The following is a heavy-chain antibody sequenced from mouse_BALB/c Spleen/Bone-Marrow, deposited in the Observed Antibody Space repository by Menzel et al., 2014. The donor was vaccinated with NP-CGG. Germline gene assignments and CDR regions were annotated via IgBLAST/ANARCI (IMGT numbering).Heavy chain of an antibody. CDR2: IEPSDSYI. J-gene: IGHJ1*01. CDR1: GYTFTNYW. V-gene: IGHV1-69*02. CDR3: ARLDNWYFDV. Sequence: QVQLQQSGTELVRSGASVKLSCKASGYTFTNYWIHWVKQRPGQGLEWIGEIEPSDSYINYNQNFTGKATLTVDKSSSTAYMQLSSLTPEDSAVYFCARLDNWYFDVWGAGTTVTVSS.